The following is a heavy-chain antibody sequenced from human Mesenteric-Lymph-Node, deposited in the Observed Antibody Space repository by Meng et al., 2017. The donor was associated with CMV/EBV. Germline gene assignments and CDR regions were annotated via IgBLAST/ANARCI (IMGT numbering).Heavy chain of an antibody. CDR1: GFTFSDYA. CDR3: AKLVSYYYYYGMDV. CDR2: SGSRDDT. J-gene: IGHJ6*02. Sequence: GESLKISCAASGFTFSDYAMSWVRQPPGMGLEWVSTSGSRDDTYYADSVKGRFTISRDNSMNTMYLQMNSLRAEDTAVYYCAKLVSYYYYYGMDVWGQGTTVTVSS. V-gene: IGHV3-23*01.